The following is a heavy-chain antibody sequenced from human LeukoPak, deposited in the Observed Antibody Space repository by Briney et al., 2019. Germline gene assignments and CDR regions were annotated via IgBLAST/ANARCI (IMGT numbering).Heavy chain of an antibody. CDR1: GFPFSDYV. J-gene: IGHJ4*02. D-gene: IGHD6-19*01. CDR2: IRYDGNNK. Sequence: GGSLRLSCAASGFPFSDYVMHWVRQAPGTGLEWVAVIRYDGNNKYYADSVKGLFIISRDNSKNMLYLQMNSLGTEDTAVYYCAKDSWGAVASFDYWGQGTLVTVSS. CDR3: AKDSWGAVASFDY. V-gene: IGHV3-30*02.